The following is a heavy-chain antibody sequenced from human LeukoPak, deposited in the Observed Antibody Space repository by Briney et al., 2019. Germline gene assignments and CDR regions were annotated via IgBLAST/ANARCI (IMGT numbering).Heavy chain of an antibody. V-gene: IGHV3-23*01. D-gene: IGHD2/OR15-2a*01. CDR3: TTPGFEYPKSVVYDAFDI. CDR1: GFTFSSYA. CDR2: ISGSGGST. Sequence: GGSLRLSCAASGFTFSSYAMSWVRQAPGKGLEWVSAISGSGGSTYYADSVKGRFTISRDNSKNTLYLQMNSLRAEDTAVYYCTTPGFEYPKSVVYDAFDIWGQGTMVTVSS. J-gene: IGHJ3*02.